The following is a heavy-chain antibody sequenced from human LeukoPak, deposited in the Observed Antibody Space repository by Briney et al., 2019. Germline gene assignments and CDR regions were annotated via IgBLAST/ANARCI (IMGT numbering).Heavy chain of an antibody. Sequence: PSETLSLTCAVYGGSFSGYYWSWIRQPPGKGLEWIGEINHSGSTNYNPSLKSRVTISVDTSKNQFSLKLSSVTAADTAVYYCARGAPWVLELRRRPYYYYYMDVWGKGTTVTVSS. J-gene: IGHJ6*03. V-gene: IGHV4-34*01. CDR3: ARGAPWVLELRRRPYYYYYMDV. D-gene: IGHD1-7*01. CDR1: GGSFSGYY. CDR2: INHSGST.